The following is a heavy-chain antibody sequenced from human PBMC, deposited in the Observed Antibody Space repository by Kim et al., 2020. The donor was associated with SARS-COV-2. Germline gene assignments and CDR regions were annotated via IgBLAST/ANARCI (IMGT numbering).Heavy chain of an antibody. D-gene: IGHD3-10*01. CDR3: AREYGSGSYYNADY. J-gene: IGHJ4*02. CDR2: ISGSGGST. CDR1: GFTFSSYA. Sequence: GGSLRLSCAASGFTFSSYAMSWVRQAPGKGLEWVSAISGSGGSTYYADSVKGRFTISRDNSKNPLYLQMNSLRAEDTAVYYCAREYGSGSYYNADYWGQGTLVTVSS. V-gene: IGHV3-23*01.